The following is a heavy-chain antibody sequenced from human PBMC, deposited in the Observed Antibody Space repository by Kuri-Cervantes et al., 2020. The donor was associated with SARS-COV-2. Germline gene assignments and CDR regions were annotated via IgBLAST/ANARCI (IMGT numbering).Heavy chain of an antibody. Sequence: ASVKVSCKASGYTFTDYYIHWVRQAPGQGLEWMGWINPNSGGTNSAQKFQVWVIMTRDTSISTAYMELSRLRSDDRAVYYCARGPSWGYFWGTYRGGWDSFDIWGQGTMVTVSS. CDR3: ARGPSWGYFWGTYRGGWDSFDI. CDR2: INPNSGGT. V-gene: IGHV1-2*04. J-gene: IGHJ3*02. D-gene: IGHD3-16*02. CDR1: GYTFTDYY.